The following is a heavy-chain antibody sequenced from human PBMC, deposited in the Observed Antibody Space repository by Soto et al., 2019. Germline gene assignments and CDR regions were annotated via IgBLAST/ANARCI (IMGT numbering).Heavy chain of an antibody. CDR1: GYSFSNYW. D-gene: IGHD2-15*01. Sequence: GESVKISCKGSGYSFSNYWIAWVLQMPRKGLEWMGIIFPADSDTKYSPSFQGQVTISADKSISTAYLQWSSLKASDTAMYYCASSVVVPSTMNYFDYWGQGSLVTVSS. CDR3: ASSVVVPSTMNYFDY. CDR2: IFPADSDT. J-gene: IGHJ4*02. V-gene: IGHV5-51*01.